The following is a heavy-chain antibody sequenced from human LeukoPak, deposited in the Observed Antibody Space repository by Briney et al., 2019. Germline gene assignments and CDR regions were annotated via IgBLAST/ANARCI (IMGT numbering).Heavy chain of an antibody. CDR2: IYYSGNT. CDR1: GGSISSSSYY. V-gene: IGHV4-39*01. Sequence: SETLSLTCTVSGGSISSSSYYWGWIRQPPGKGLEWIGSIYYSGNTYCIPSLKSRVTISVDTSKNQFSLKLSSVTAADTAVYYCATLETPAYYFDYWGQGTLVTVSS. J-gene: IGHJ4*02. CDR3: ATLETPAYYFDY.